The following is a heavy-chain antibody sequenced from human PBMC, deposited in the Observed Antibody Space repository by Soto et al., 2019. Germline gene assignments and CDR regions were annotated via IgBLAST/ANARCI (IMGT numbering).Heavy chain of an antibody. D-gene: IGHD2-8*01. CDR3: ALVWYCTNGVCYLSFYCDY. Sequence: GGTLRLSCAASGCTFSSDAKSWGRQPPGKGKEWDSAISGSGGSTYYADSVKSRFTISRDNSKNTQYLQMNSLGAEDTAVYYCALVWYCTNGVCYLSFYCDYWDQGPLVTVPS. CDR1: GCTFSSDA. V-gene: IGHV3-23*01. CDR2: ISGSGGST. J-gene: IGHJ4*02.